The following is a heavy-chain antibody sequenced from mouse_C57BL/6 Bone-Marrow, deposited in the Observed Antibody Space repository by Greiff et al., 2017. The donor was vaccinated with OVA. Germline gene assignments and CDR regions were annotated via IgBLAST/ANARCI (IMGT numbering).Heavy chain of an antibody. D-gene: IGHD1-1*01. CDR1: GYAFTNYL. CDR3: ARVYGSSYWYFDV. CDR2: INPGSGGT. Sequence: VQLQQSGAELVRPGTSVKVSCKASGYAFTNYLIEWVKQRPGQGLEWIGVINPGSGGTNYNEKFKGKATLTAYKSSSTAYMQLSSLTSEDSAVYFCARVYGSSYWYFDVWGTGTTVTVSS. J-gene: IGHJ1*03. V-gene: IGHV1-54*01.